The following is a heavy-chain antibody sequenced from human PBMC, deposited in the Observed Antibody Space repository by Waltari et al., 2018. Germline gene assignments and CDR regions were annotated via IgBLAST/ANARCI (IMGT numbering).Heavy chain of an antibody. CDR1: GCSISRSSYY. D-gene: IGHD4-17*01. Sequence: QLQLQESGPGLVKPSETLSLTCTVSGCSISRSSYYWGWIRQPPGKGLEWIGSIYYSGSTYYNPSLKSRVTISVDTSKNQFSLKLSSVTAADTAVYYCARVGGAYGAIDYWGQGTLVTVSS. CDR2: IYYSGST. J-gene: IGHJ4*02. CDR3: ARVGGAYGAIDY. V-gene: IGHV4-39*07.